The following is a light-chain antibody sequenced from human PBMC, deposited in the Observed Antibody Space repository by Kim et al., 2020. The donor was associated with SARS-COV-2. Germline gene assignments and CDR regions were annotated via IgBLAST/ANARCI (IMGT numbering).Light chain of an antibody. J-gene: IGKJ3*01. Sequence: PGERATVYCRASQTVSSSYLAWYQEKPGQAPRLRIYAASTRATGIPDRFSGSGSGTDFTLTISRLEPEDFAVYYCQQYGSSPPFTFGPGTKVDIK. CDR2: AAS. CDR3: QQYGSSPPFT. CDR1: QTVSSSY. V-gene: IGKV3-20*01.